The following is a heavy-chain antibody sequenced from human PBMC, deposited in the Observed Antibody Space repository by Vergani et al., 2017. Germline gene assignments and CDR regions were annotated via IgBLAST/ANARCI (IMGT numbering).Heavy chain of an antibody. CDR1: GGTFNTYA. Sequence: QVQLVQSGAEVKKPGSSVKVSCKASGGTFNTYAITWVRQAPGQGLEWMGGIIPIFGTPNYAQKFQGRVTITADESTSTAYMALSSLRSEDTAVYYCAREFYDFWSGFCGTFDYWGQGTLVTVSS. D-gene: IGHD3-3*01. CDR2: IIPIFGTP. CDR3: AREFYDFWSGFCGTFDY. V-gene: IGHV1-69*12. J-gene: IGHJ4*02.